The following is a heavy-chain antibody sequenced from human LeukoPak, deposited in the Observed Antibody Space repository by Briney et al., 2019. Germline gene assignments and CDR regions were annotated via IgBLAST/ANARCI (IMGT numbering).Heavy chain of an antibody. CDR1: GFTVSSNY. CDR2: IYSGGST. J-gene: IGHJ6*03. Sequence: GGSLRLSCAASGFTVSSNYMSWVRQAPGKGLEWVSVIYSGGSTYYADSVKGRFTISRDNSKNTLYLQMNSLRAEDTAVYYCASVTAGGFWYMDVWGKGTTVTVSS. D-gene: IGHD3-3*01. V-gene: IGHV3-53*01. CDR3: ASVTAGGFWYMDV.